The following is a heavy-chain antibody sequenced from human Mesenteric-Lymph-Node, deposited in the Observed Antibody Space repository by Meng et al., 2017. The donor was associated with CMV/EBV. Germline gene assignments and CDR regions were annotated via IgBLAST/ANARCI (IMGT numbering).Heavy chain of an antibody. CDR2: ISSSSIYK. CDR3: SRNSYGEHFDY. V-gene: IGHV3-21*01. Sequence: GGSLRLSCAASGFNFISYTMNWVRQAPGKGLEWVASISSSSIYKYYADSVRGRFTNSRDNAKSSMNLQRNSLRDEDTAVYYCSRNSYGEHFDYWGQGTLVTVSS. J-gene: IGHJ4*02. D-gene: IGHD5-18*01. CDR1: GFNFISYT.